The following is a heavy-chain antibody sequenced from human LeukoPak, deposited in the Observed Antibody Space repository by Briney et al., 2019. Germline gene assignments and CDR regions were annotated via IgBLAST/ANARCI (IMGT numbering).Heavy chain of an antibody. CDR3: AKDYYDSSEGWFDP. Sequence: SETLSLTCSVSGGAIIPFYWNWIRQPAGKGLEWIGRIYSSGSTKYNPSLKSRVTMSVDTSKNQFSLKLSSVIAADTAVYYCAKDYYDSSEGWFDPWGRGTLVTVSS. V-gene: IGHV4-4*07. D-gene: IGHD3-22*01. CDR1: GGAIIPFY. CDR2: IYSSGST. J-gene: IGHJ5*02.